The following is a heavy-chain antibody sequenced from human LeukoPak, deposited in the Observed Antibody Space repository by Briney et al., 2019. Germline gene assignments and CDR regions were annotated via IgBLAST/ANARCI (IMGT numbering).Heavy chain of an antibody. CDR2: IYSGGST. J-gene: IGHJ4*02. CDR3: ARQVNYYDSSGYPNGFDY. V-gene: IGHV3-66*04. D-gene: IGHD3-22*01. Sequence: GGSLRLSCAASGFTVSSNYMSWVRQAPGKGLEWVSVIYSGGSTYYADSVKGRFTISRDNSKNTLYLQMNSLRAEDTAVYYCARQVNYYDSSGYPNGFDYWGQGTLVTGSS. CDR1: GFTVSSNY.